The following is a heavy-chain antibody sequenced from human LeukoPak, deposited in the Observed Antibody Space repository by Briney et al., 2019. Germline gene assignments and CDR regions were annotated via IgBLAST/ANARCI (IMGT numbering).Heavy chain of an antibody. J-gene: IGHJ5*02. Sequence: PGGSLRLSCAASGFTFSSYAMHWVRQAPGKGLEWVAVISYDGSNKYYADSVKGRFTISRDNSKNTLYLQMNSLRAEDTAVYYCAREKRYSSSYPYGWFDPWGQGTLVTVSS. CDR1: GFTFSSYA. CDR3: AREKRYSSSYPYGWFDP. D-gene: IGHD6-6*01. V-gene: IGHV3-30-3*01. CDR2: ISYDGSNK.